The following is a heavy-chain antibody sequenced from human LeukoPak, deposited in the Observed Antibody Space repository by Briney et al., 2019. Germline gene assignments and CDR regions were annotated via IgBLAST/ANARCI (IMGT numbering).Heavy chain of an antibody. CDR3: ARGGADWRSTVNWFDP. CDR2: MHTTSGNT. J-gene: IGHJ5*02. Sequence: ASVKVSCKASGYTFPSYDFNWVRPATGKEVAGMGWMHTTSGNTGYAQKFQGRVTITRNTSISTAYMELSSLRSADTAVYYCARGGADWRSTVNWFDPWGQGTLVTVSS. CDR1: GYTFPSYD. D-gene: IGHD3-3*01. V-gene: IGHV1-8*03.